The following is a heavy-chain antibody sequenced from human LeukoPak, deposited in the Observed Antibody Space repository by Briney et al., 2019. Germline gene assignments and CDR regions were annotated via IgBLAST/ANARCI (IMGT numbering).Heavy chain of an antibody. CDR2: IYTSGST. CDR3: ARDLGWFDP. CDR1: GGSISSGSYY. V-gene: IGHV4-61*02. Sequence: TSETLSLTCTVSGGSISSGSYYWSWIRQPAGKGLEWIGRIYTSGSTNYNPSLKSRVTMSVETSKNQFSLKLSSVTAADTAVYYCARDLGWFDPWGQGTLVTVSS. D-gene: IGHD3-10*01. J-gene: IGHJ5*02.